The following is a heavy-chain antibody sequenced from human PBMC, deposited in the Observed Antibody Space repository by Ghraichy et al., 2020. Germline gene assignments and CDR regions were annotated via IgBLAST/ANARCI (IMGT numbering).Heavy chain of an antibody. D-gene: IGHD4-17*01. CDR2: INHSGST. CDR1: GGSFSGYY. J-gene: IGHJ4*02. Sequence: SETLSLTCAVYGGSFSGYYWSWIRQPPGKGLEWIGEINHSGSTNYNPSLKSRVTISVDTSKNQFSLKLSSVTAADTAVYYCAAPHDYGEYYFDYWGQGTLVTGSS. V-gene: IGHV4-34*01. CDR3: AAPHDYGEYYFDY.